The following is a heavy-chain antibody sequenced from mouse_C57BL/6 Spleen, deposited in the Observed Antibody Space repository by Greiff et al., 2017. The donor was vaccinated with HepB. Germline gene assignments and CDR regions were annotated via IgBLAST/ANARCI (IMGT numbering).Heavy chain of an antibody. CDR1: GYTFTDYE. V-gene: IGHV1-15*01. CDR2: IDPETGGT. Sequence: VQVVESGAELVRPGASVTLSCKASGYTFTDYEMHWVKQTPVHGLEWIGAIDPETGGTAYNQKFKGKAILTADKSSSTAYMELRSLTSEDSAVYYCTRRGLLWSFAYWGQGTLVTVSA. CDR3: TRRGLLWSFAY. D-gene: IGHD2-1*01. J-gene: IGHJ3*01.